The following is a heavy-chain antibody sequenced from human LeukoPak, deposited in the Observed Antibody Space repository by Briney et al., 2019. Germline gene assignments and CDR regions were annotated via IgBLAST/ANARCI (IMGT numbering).Heavy chain of an antibody. CDR1: GFTFSSYG. D-gene: IGHD6-19*01. Sequence: GGSLRLSCAASGFTFSSYGMHWVRQAPGKGLEWVAFIRYDGSNKYYADSVKGRFTISRDNSKNTPYLQMNSLRAEDTAVYYCAKDRLGAVASPYYFDYWGQGTLVTVSS. V-gene: IGHV3-30*02. CDR2: IRYDGSNK. CDR3: AKDRLGAVASPYYFDY. J-gene: IGHJ4*02.